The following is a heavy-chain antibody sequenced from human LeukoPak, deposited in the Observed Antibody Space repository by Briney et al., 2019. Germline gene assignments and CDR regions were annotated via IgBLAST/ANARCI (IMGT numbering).Heavy chain of an antibody. D-gene: IGHD3-10*01. V-gene: IGHV3-74*01. Sequence: GGSLRLSCAAAGFTFSDHWMHWVRQAPGKGLMWVSRINSHGSETNYADSVKGRFTVSRDNAKNTLYLQMNSLRAEDTAVYYCARIEDYYNSGGYFWYFDLWGRGTLVTVSS. CDR1: GFTFSDHW. CDR3: ARIEDYYNSGGYFWYFDL. J-gene: IGHJ2*01. CDR2: INSHGSET.